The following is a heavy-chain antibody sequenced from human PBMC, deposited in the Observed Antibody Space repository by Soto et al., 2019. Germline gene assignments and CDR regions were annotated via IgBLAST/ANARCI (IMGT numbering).Heavy chain of an antibody. J-gene: IGHJ4*02. D-gene: IGHD1-26*01. CDR3: ARRPKRGSYSWRFDY. V-gene: IGHV4-39*01. Sequence: QLQLLESGPGLVKPSETLSLTCTVSGGSISSNAYYWGWIRQPPGKGLEWIGSVYYSGSANYNPSLRSRLTMSVDTSKNQFSLKLISVTAADTAVYYCARRPKRGSYSWRFDYWGQGTLVTVSS. CDR2: VYYSGSA. CDR1: GGSISSNAYY.